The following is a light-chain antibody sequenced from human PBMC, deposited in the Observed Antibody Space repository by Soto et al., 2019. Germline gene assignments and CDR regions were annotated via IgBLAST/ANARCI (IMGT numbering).Light chain of an antibody. V-gene: IGKV2-30*02. CDR3: MQGTHWPWT. J-gene: IGKJ1*01. Sequence: DAVLTQSPLSLPVTLGQPAAISCRSSQSLVHSDGKAYLIWFQQRPGQSPRRLIYQVSRRDAGVPDRFSGSGSGTDFTLIISRVEAEDVGVYYCMQGTHWPWTFVQGTKVEIK. CDR1: QSLVHSDGKAY. CDR2: QVS.